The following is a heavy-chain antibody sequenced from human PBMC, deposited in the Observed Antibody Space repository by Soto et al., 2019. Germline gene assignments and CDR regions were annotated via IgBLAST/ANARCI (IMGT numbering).Heavy chain of an antibody. Sequence: PGGSLRLSCAASGFTFSSYWMSWVRQAPGKGLEWVANIKQDGSEKYYVDSVKGRFTISRDNAKNSLYLQMNSLRAEDTAVYYCARAKTPGPITVLPFWGQGTLVTVSS. V-gene: IGHV3-7*01. D-gene: IGHD3-3*01. CDR2: IKQDGSEK. CDR3: ARAKTPGPITVLPF. J-gene: IGHJ4*02. CDR1: GFTFSSYW.